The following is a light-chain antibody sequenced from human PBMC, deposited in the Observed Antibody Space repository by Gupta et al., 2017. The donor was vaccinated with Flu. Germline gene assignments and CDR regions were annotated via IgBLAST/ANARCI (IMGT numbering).Light chain of an antibody. CDR3: VTWDANLSAYV. Sequence: SNSNIGRDFIHWLQQVPGTAPKLLIYKNDQRPSGVPARFSGSKSGTSASLAISGFRSEDEADYYCVTWDANLSAYVFGTGTKVTVL. CDR2: KND. J-gene: IGLJ1*01. V-gene: IGLV1-47*01. CDR1: NSNIGRDF.